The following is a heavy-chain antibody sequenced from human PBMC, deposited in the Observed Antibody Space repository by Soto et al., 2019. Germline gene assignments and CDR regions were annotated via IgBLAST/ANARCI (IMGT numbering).Heavy chain of an antibody. V-gene: IGHV1-69*13. Sequence: ASVKVSCKASGGTFSSYAISWVRQAPGQRLEWMGGIIPIFGTANYAQKFQGRVTITADESTSTAYMELSSLRSEDTALYYCARGCSSTSCYRRWFDPWGQVTLVTVSS. CDR2: IIPIFGTA. CDR1: GGTFSSYA. J-gene: IGHJ5*02. CDR3: ARGCSSTSCYRRWFDP. D-gene: IGHD2-2*02.